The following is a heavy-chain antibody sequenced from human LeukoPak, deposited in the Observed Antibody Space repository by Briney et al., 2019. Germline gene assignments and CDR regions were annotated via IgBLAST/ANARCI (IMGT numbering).Heavy chain of an antibody. CDR2: IYPGDSDT. J-gene: IGHJ5*02. CDR3: ARGEVLDILTGYWFDP. CDR1: GYSFTSYW. Sequence: GESLKISCKGSGYSFTSYWIGWVRQMPGKGLEWMGIIYPGDSDTRYSPSFQGQVTISADKSISTAYLQWSSLKASDTAMYYCARGEVLDILTGYWFDPWGQGTLVTVSS. D-gene: IGHD3-9*01. V-gene: IGHV5-51*01.